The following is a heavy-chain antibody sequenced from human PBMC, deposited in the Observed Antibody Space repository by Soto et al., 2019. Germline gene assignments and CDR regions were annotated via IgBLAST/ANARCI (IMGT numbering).Heavy chain of an antibody. CDR1: GCAISSYY. CDR2: IYYSGST. Sequence: SETLSLTCTVSGCAISSYYWSWIRQPPGKGLEWIGYIYYSGSTNYNPSLKSRVTISVDTSKNQFSLKLSSVTAADTAVYYCARESITGTTLSWFDPWGQGTLVTVSS. J-gene: IGHJ5*02. CDR3: ARESITGTTLSWFDP. V-gene: IGHV4-59*12. D-gene: IGHD1-20*01.